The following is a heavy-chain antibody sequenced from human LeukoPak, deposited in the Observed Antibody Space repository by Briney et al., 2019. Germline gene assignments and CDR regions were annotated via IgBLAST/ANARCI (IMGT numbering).Heavy chain of an antibody. D-gene: IGHD6-19*01. Sequence: SVKVSCKASGGTFSSYAISWVRQAPGQGLEWMGGIIPIFGTADYAQKFQGRVTITADESTSTAYMELSSLRSEDTAVYYCAGAGDIAVAGDVFDHWGQGTLVTVSS. CDR3: AGAGDIAVAGDVFDH. J-gene: IGHJ4*02. CDR1: GGTFSSYA. CDR2: IIPIFGTA. V-gene: IGHV1-69*13.